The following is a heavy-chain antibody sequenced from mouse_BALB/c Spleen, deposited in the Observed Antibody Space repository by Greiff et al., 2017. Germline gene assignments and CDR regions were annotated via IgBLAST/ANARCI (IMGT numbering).Heavy chain of an antibody. D-gene: IGHD2-14*01. Sequence: VQLQQSGAELVRPGTSVKISCKASGYTFTNYWLGWVKQRPGHGLEWIGDIYPGGGYTNYNEKFKGKATLTADTSSSTAYMQLSSLTSEDSAVYFCARAPYRYDAAMDYWGQGTSVTVSS. V-gene: IGHV1-63*02. CDR1: GYTFTNYW. CDR3: ARAPYRYDAAMDY. CDR2: IYPGGGYT. J-gene: IGHJ4*01.